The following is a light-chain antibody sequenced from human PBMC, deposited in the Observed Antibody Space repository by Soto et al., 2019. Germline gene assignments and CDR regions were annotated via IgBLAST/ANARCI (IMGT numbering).Light chain of an antibody. CDR3: QQYGTSPIT. CDR1: QTVSSY. CDR2: GAS. V-gene: IGKV3-20*01. Sequence: ENVLTQSPGTLSLSPGERATLSCRASQTVSSYLTWYQQRPGQAPRLLIYGASKRATGIPDRFSGSESGTDFTLTISRLEPEDFALYYCQQYGTSPITFGQGTGLEIK. J-gene: IGKJ5*01.